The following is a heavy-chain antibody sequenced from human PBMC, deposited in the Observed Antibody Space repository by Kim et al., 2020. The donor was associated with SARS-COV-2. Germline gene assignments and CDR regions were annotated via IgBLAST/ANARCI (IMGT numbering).Heavy chain of an antibody. CDR1: GFSLTTSGMC. V-gene: IGHV2-70*01. D-gene: IGHD2-8*02. J-gene: IGHJ4*02. CDR2: IDWDGDK. CDR3: ARIRRGTGGYRKVDY. Sequence: SGPTLVNPTQTLTLTCTFSGFSLTTSGMCVTWIRQPPGKALEWLAMIDWDGDKHYTTSLRSRLTISKDISKNQVVITMTNMDPVDTATSYCARIRRGTGGYRKVDYWGRGTLVTVSS.